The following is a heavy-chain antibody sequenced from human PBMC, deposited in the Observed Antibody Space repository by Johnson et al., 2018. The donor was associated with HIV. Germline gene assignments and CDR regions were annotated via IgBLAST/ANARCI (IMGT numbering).Heavy chain of an antibody. CDR2: ISYDGSNK. CDR3: ASQLGATGAFDI. J-gene: IGHJ3*02. V-gene: IGHV3-30*03. Sequence: QVQLVESGGGVVQPGRSLRLSCAASGFTFSNYDIHWVRQPPGKGLEWVAVISYDGSNKYYADSVKGRFTISRDNAKNSLYLQMNSLRAEDTPLYYCASQLGATGAFDIWGQVTMVTVSS. D-gene: IGHD1-26*01. CDR1: GFTFSNYD.